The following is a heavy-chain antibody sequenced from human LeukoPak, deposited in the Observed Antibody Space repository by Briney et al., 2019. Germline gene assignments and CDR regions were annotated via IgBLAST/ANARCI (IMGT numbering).Heavy chain of an antibody. D-gene: IGHD4-17*01. CDR1: GFTFSSYA. Sequence: GGSLGLSCAASGFTFSSYAMSWVRQAPGKGLEWVAYISGSGTTMYYAASVKGRFTISRDNAKNSVFLQMSSLRGDDSAIYFCVRDRFDYALDYWGLGVLVTVSS. CDR2: ISGSGTTM. CDR3: VRDRFDYALDY. V-gene: IGHV3-48*03. J-gene: IGHJ4*02.